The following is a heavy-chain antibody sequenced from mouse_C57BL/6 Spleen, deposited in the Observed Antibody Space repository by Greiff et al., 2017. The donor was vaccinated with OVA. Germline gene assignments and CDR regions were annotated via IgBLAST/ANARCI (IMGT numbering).Heavy chain of an antibody. D-gene: IGHD3-3*01. CDR2: IYPGDGDT. J-gene: IGHJ2*01. Sequence: VKLQESGPELVKPGASVKISCKASGYAFSSSWMNWVKQRPGKGLEWIGRIYPGDGDTNYNGKFKGKATLTADKSSSTAYMQLSSLTSEDSAVYFCARGGDVGFDYWGQGTTLTVSS. CDR3: ARGGDVGFDY. CDR1: GYAFSSSW. V-gene: IGHV1-82*01.